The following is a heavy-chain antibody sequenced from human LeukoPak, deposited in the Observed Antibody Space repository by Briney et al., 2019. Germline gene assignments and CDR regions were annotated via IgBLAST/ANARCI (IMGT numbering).Heavy chain of an antibody. Sequence: GASVKLSCKASGYTFTGYYMHWVRQAPGQGLEWMGWINPNSGGTNYAQKFQGRVTMTRDTSISTAYMELSRLRSDDTAVYYCAKVGYCSGGSCNPEYFQHWGQGTLVTVSS. V-gene: IGHV1-2*02. CDR3: AKVGYCSGGSCNPEYFQH. CDR1: GYTFTGYY. D-gene: IGHD2-15*01. J-gene: IGHJ1*01. CDR2: INPNSGGT.